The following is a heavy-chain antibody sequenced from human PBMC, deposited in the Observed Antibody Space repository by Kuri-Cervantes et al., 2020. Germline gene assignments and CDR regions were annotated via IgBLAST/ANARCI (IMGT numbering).Heavy chain of an antibody. CDR3: AREWELPDYDYYGMDV. Sequence: ASVKVSCKASGYTFTGYYMHWVRQAPGQGLEWMGWINPNSGGTNYAQKFQGRVTMTRDTSTSTAYMELRSLRSDDTAVYYCAREWELPDYDYYGMDVWGQGTTVTVSS. CDR1: GYTFTGYY. D-gene: IGHD1-26*01. CDR2: INPNSGGT. V-gene: IGHV1-2*02. J-gene: IGHJ6*02.